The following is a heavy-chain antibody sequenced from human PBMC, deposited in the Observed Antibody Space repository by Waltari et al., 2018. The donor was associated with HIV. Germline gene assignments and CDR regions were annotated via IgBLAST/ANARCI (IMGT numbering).Heavy chain of an antibody. V-gene: IGHV3-9*01. D-gene: IGHD6-19*01. CDR3: AKESMAGLYYYYGMDV. CDR1: GFTFDDYA. Sequence: EVHLVESGGGLVQPGRSLRLSCAAYGFTFDDYAMQWVRQAPGKGREGVSGISWNSGSIGYADSVKGRFTISRDNAKNSLYLQMNSLRDEDTALYYCAKESMAGLYYYYGMDVWGQGTTVTVSS. J-gene: IGHJ6*02. CDR2: ISWNSGSI.